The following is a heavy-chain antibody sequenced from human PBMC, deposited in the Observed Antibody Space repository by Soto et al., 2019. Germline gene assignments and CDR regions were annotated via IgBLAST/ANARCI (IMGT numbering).Heavy chain of an antibody. J-gene: IGHJ6*02. CDR1: GFTFSDYY. V-gene: IGHV3-11*01. D-gene: IGHD5-12*01. CDR2: INSVGSTI. CDR3: ARVIIVATTLGGMDV. Sequence: GGSLRLSCAASGFTFSDYYMNWVRQAPGKGLEWLSYINSVGSTIYYADSVKGRFTISRDNAKNSLYLQLNSLRAEDTAVYYCARVIIVATTLGGMDVWGQGTTVTAP.